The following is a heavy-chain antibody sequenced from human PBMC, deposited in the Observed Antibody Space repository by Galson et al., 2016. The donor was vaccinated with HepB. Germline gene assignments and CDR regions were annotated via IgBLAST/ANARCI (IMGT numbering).Heavy chain of an antibody. CDR2: IWYDGSNT. Sequence: SLRLSCAASGFTFSSYAMHWVRQAPGKGLEWVAVIWYDGSNTYYVDSVKGRFTISRDNSKNTLYLQMNSLRAEDTAVYYCARGIVVVGHNDYYGMHVWGQGATVTLS. D-gene: IGHD2-15*01. V-gene: IGHV3-33*01. CDR1: GFTFSSYA. CDR3: ARGIVVVGHNDYYGMHV. J-gene: IGHJ6*02.